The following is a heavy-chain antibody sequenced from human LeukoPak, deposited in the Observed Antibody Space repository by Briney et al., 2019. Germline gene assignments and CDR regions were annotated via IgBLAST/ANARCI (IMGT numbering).Heavy chain of an antibody. CDR2: IIPVLGTS. Sequence: AVKVSCKAPGGTFNSYSISWVRQAPGQGLEWMGGIIPVLGTSNYAQKFQGRVTFTADESTTTPFMELRSLRSEDSALFYCARGNGFRCSFDTWGQGTLVTV. D-gene: IGHD5-24*01. CDR3: ARGNGFRCSFDT. CDR1: GGTFNSYS. J-gene: IGHJ4*02. V-gene: IGHV1-69*13.